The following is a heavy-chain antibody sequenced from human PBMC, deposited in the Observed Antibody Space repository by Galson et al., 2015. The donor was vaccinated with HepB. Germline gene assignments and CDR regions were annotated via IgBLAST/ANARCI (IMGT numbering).Heavy chain of an antibody. CDR2: ISTNGVST. J-gene: IGHJ6*02. CDR3: ARDRVYSSGWRLGTQTYYGMDV. V-gene: IGHV3-23*01. D-gene: IGHD6-19*01. Sequence: SLRLSCAASGFTFSSYAMSWVRQAPGKGLEWVSAISTNGVSTYYADSVKGRFTISSDISKNTLYLQMNSLRAEDTAVYYCARDRVYSSGWRLGTQTYYGMDVWGQGTTVTVSS. CDR1: GFTFSSYA.